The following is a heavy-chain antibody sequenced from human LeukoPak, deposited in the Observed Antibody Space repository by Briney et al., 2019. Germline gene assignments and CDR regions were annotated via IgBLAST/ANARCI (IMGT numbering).Heavy chain of an antibody. CDR3: AKDSLDYGDYFDY. J-gene: IGHJ4*02. CDR1: GFTFSSYG. CDR2: IRYDGSNK. D-gene: IGHD4-17*01. Sequence: GGSLRLSCAASGFTFSSYGMHWVRQAPGKGLEWVAFIRYDGSNKYYADSVKGRFTISRDNSKNTLYLQMDSLRAEDTAVYYCAKDSLDYGDYFDYWGQGTLVTVSS. V-gene: IGHV3-30*02.